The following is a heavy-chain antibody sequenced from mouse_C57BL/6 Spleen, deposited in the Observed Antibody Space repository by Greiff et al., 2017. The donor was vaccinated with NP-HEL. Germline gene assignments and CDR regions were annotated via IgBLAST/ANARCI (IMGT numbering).Heavy chain of an antibody. D-gene: IGHD1-1*01. CDR1: GYTFTSYW. V-gene: IGHV1-64*01. J-gene: IGHJ2*01. CDR3: ARSGGSSYLYYFDY. Sequence: QVQLQQPGAELVKPGASVKLSCKASGYTFTSYWMHWVKQRPGQGLEWIGMIHPNSGSTNYNEKFKSKATLTVDKSSSTAYMQLSSLTSVDSAVYYCARSGGSSYLYYFDYWGQGTTLTVSS. CDR2: IHPNSGST.